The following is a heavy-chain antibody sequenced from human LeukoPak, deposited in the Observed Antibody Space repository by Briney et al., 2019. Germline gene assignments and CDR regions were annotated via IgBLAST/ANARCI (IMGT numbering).Heavy chain of an antibody. J-gene: IGHJ4*02. V-gene: IGHV3-48*03. CDR1: GFTFSSYE. CDR3: ARVTGGWIQLWCDY. Sequence: PGGSLTLSCAASGFTFSSYEMNWVRQAPGKGLEWVSYISSSGSTIYYADSVKGRFTISRDNAKNSLYLQMNSLRAEDTAVYYCARVTGGWIQLWCDYWGQGTLVTVSS. D-gene: IGHD5-18*01. CDR2: ISSSGSTI.